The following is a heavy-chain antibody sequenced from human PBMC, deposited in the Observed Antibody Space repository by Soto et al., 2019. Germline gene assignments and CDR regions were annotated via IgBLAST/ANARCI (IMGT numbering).Heavy chain of an antibody. CDR1: GGSVSSGSYY. CDR3: AGRYCRGGSCLGPYGLDV. CDR2: IYYSGST. D-gene: IGHD2-15*01. Sequence: PSETLSLTCTVSGGSVSSGSYYWSWIRQPPGKGLEWIGYIYYSGSTNYNPSLKSRVTISVDTSKNQFSLKLSSVTAADTAVYYCAGRYCRGGSCLGPYGLDVWGQGTTVTVSS. J-gene: IGHJ6*02. V-gene: IGHV4-61*01.